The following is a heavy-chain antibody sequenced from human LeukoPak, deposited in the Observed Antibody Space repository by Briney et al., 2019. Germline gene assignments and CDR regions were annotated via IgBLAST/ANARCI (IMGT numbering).Heavy chain of an antibody. CDR1: GGSISSSSYY. CDR3: ARGGSGWYHYYYMDV. D-gene: IGHD6-19*01. J-gene: IGHJ6*03. Sequence: SETLSLTCTVSGGSISSSSYYWGWIRQPPGKGLEWIGSIYHSGSTYYNPSLKSRVTISVDTSKNQFSLKLSSVTAADTAVYYCARGGSGWYHYYYMDVWGKGTTVTVSS. V-gene: IGHV4-39*07. CDR2: IYHSGST.